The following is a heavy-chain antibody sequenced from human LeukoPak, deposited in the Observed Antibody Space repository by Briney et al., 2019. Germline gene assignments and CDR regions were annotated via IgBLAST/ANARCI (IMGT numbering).Heavy chain of an antibody. V-gene: IGHV4-38-2*02. J-gene: IGHJ4*02. CDR3: ARGLREDYDILTGYYEAFDY. Sequence: PSETLSLTCTVSGYSISSGYYWGWIRQPPGKGLEWIGSIYHSGSTYYNPSLKSRVTISVDTSKNQFSLKLSSVTAADTAVYYCARGLREDYDILTGYYEAFDYWGQGTLVTVSS. CDR2: IYHSGST. CDR1: GYSISSGYY. D-gene: IGHD3-9*01.